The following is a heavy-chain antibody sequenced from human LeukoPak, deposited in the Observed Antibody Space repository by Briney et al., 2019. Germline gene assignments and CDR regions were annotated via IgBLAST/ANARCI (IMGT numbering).Heavy chain of an antibody. V-gene: IGHV3-74*01. Sequence: PGGSLRLSCAASGFSFSNSWMHWVRQAPGKGLVCVSRISGDGSSTSYADSVKGRFTVSRDNAKNTLYLQMNSLRAEDTAVYYCAKGLSINWFDPWGQGTLITVSS. CDR1: GFSFSNSW. CDR3: AKGLSINWFDP. J-gene: IGHJ5*02. D-gene: IGHD2-2*02. CDR2: ISGDGSST.